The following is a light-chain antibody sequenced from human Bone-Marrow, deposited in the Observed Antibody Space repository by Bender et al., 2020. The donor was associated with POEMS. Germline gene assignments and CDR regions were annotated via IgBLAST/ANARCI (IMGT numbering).Light chain of an antibody. CDR2: DND. J-gene: IGLJ2*01. Sequence: QSVLTQPPSVSAAPGQKVTISCSGSSSNIGIDSVTWYQVFPAAAPKLVIYDNDKRPARVPDRFSGSKSGTSATLGITGLQTGDEADYYCGTWDSSLSAVVFGGGTKVTVL. CDR3: GTWDSSLSAVV. CDR1: SSNIGIDS. V-gene: IGLV1-51*01.